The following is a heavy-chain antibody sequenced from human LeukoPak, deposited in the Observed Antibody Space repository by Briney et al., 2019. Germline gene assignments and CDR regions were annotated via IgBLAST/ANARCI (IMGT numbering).Heavy chain of an antibody. CDR1: GFTFSSYA. J-gene: IGHJ4*02. D-gene: IGHD2-2*01. V-gene: IGHV3-21*01. Sequence: GGSLRLSCAASGFTFSSYAMSWVRQAPGKGLEWVSSISSSSTYIYYADSVKGRFTISRDNAENSLDLQMNSLRAEDTAVYYCARGGLYCSSTSCYGGFDYWGQGTLVTVSS. CDR2: ISSSSTYI. CDR3: ARGGLYCSSTSCYGGFDY.